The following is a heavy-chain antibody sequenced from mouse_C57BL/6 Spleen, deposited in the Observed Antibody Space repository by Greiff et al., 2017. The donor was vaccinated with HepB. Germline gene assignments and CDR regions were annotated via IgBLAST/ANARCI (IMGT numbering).Heavy chain of an antibody. CDR1: GYALSSSW. CDR3: AREGLGRVGYFDY. Sequence: VQLQESGPELVKPGASVKISCKASGYALSSSWMNWVKQRPGKGLEWIGRIYPGDGDTNYNGKFKGKAILTADKSSSTAYMQLSSLTSEDSAVYFCAREGLGRVGYFDYWGQGTTLTVSS. J-gene: IGHJ2*01. CDR2: IYPGDGDT. D-gene: IGHD4-1*01. V-gene: IGHV1-82*01.